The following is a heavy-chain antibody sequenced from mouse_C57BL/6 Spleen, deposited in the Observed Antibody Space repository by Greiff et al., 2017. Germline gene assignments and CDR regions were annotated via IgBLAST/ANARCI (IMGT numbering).Heavy chain of an antibody. Sequence: QVQLKESGPGLVAPSQSLSITCTVSGFSLTSYGVHWVRQPPGKGLEWLVVIWSDGSTTYTSALKSRLSISKDNSKSQVFLKMNSLQTDDTAMFYCARHYYGSSYWYFDVWGTGTTVTVSS. CDR1: GFSLTSYG. V-gene: IGHV2-6-1*01. CDR3: ARHYYGSSYWYFDV. CDR2: IWSDGST. J-gene: IGHJ1*03. D-gene: IGHD1-1*01.